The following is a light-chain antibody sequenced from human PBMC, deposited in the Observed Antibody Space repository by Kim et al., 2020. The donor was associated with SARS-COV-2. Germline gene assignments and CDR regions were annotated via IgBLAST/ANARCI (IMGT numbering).Light chain of an antibody. V-gene: IGKV4-1*01. Sequence: IVMTQSPDSLAVSLGERATIDCKSSQSVLYSSNNKNYLAWYQQKPGQPPKLLIYWASTRQSGVPDRFSGSGSGTDFTLTISSLQAEDVAVYYCQQYYSTPQTFGQGTKLEI. CDR3: QQYYSTPQT. J-gene: IGKJ2*01. CDR2: WAS. CDR1: QSVLYSSNNKNY.